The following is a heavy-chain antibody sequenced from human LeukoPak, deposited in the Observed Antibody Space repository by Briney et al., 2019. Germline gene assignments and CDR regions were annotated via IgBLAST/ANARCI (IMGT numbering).Heavy chain of an antibody. CDR3: ARTTTVVTPGPFDY. CDR1: GGTFSSYA. V-gene: IGHV1-69*01. D-gene: IGHD4-23*01. CDR2: IIPIFGTA. Sequence: ASVKVSCKASGGTFSSYAISWVRQAPGQGLEWMGGIIPIFGTANYAQKFQGRVTITADESTSTAYMELSSLRSEDTAVYYCARTTTVVTPGPFDYWGQGTLVTVSS. J-gene: IGHJ4*02.